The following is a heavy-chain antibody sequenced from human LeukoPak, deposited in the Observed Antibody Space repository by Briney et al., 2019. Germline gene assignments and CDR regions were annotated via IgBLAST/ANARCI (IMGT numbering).Heavy chain of an antibody. Sequence: GGSLRHSCAASGFTFSDYYMNWIRQAPGKGLEWVSYISSSGNTIYYADSVKGRFTISRDNAKNSLYLQMNSLRAEDTAVYYCARVPGPGSGTYYTFDYWGQGALVTVSS. V-gene: IGHV3-11*01. CDR2: ISSSGNTI. CDR1: GFTFSDYY. CDR3: ARVPGPGSGTYYTFDY. D-gene: IGHD3-10*01. J-gene: IGHJ4*02.